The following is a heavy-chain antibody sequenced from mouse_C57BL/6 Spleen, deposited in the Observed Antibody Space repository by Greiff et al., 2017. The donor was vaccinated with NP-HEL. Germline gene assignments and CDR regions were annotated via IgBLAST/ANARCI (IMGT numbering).Heavy chain of an antibody. D-gene: IGHD3-3*01. V-gene: IGHV5-6*01. CDR2: ISSGGSYT. J-gene: IGHJ2*01. Sequence: EVQLVESGGDLVKPGGSLKLSCAASGFTFSSYGMSWVRQTPDKRLEWVATISSGGSYTYYPDSVKGRFTISRDNAKNTLYLQMSSLKSEDTAMYYCARHRGLGHFDYWGQGTTLTVSS. CDR3: ARHRGLGHFDY. CDR1: GFTFSSYG.